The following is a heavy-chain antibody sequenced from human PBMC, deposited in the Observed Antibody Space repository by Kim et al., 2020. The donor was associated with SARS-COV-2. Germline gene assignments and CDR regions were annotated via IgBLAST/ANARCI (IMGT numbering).Heavy chain of an antibody. CDR2: IYHSGST. J-gene: IGHJ6*02. V-gene: IGHV4-4*02. Sequence: SETLSLTCAVSGGSISSSNWWSWVRQPPGKGLEWIGEIYHSGSTNYNPSLKSRVTISVDKSKNQFSLKLSSVTAADTAVYYCARSNLYCSGGSCSTGYGMDVWGQGTTVTVSS. CDR3: ARSNLYCSGGSCSTGYGMDV. CDR1: GGSISSSNW. D-gene: IGHD2-15*01.